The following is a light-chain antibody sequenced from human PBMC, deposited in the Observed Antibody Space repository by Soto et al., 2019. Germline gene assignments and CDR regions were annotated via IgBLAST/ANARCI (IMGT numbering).Light chain of an antibody. CDR3: SSYTTNTTLV. CDR1: SNDVGNYNY. V-gene: IGLV2-14*01. Sequence: QSVLTQPASVSGSPGQSITISCTGTSNDVGNYNYVSWFQQHPGKPPNLMIYEVTNRPSGVSHRFSGSKAGITASLTISGLQPEDEADYYCSSYTTNTTLVFGTGTKLTVL. CDR2: EVT. J-gene: IGLJ1*01.